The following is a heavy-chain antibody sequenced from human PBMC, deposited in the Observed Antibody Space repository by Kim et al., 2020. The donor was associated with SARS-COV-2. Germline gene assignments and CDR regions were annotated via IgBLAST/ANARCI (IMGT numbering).Heavy chain of an antibody. V-gene: IGHV4-34*01. CDR1: GGSFSGYY. Sequence: SETLSLTCAVYGGSFSGYYWSWIRQPPGKGLEWIGEINHSGSTNYNPSLKSRVTISVDTSKNQFSLKLSSVTAADTAVYYCARGQMSNYYGSGSYFRYYYGMDVWGQGTTVTVSS. D-gene: IGHD3-10*01. CDR3: ARGQMSNYYGSGSYFRYYYGMDV. J-gene: IGHJ6*02. CDR2: INHSGST.